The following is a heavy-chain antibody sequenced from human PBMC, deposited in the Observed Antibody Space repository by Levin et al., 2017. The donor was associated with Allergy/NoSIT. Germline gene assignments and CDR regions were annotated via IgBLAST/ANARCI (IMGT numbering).Heavy chain of an antibody. CDR1: GFTFENHG. D-gene: IGHD1-1*01. CDR2: LSYDGTTE. CDR3: ARTGGNHRHEFDS. Sequence: GGSLRLSCVGSGFTFENHGIHWVRQAPGKGLEWVSVLSYDGTTEYYADSVKGRLTSSRDNSKNTVYLQIQSLRADDTAVYYCARTGGNHRHEFDSWGQGILVTVSS. J-gene: IGHJ4*02. V-gene: IGHV3-30*03.